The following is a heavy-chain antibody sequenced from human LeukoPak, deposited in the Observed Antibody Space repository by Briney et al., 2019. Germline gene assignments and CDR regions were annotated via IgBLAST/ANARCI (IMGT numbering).Heavy chain of an antibody. J-gene: IGHJ6*03. CDR1: GFTFSSYS. CDR3: ARDGDILTGYGYFFYMDV. V-gene: IGHV3-21*01. CDR2: ISSSSSYI. Sequence: PGGSLRLSCAASGFTFSSYSMNWVRQAPGKGLEWVSSISSSSSYIYYADSVKGRITISRDNSKNTVYLQMNSLRAEDTAVYYCARDGDILTGYGYFFYMDVWGKGTTVTVSS. D-gene: IGHD3-9*01.